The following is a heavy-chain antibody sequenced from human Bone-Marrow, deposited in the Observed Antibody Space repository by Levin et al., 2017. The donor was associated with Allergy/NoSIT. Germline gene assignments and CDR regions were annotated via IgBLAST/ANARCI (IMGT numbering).Heavy chain of an antibody. V-gene: IGHV3-7*01. J-gene: IGHJ3*02. CDR2: IRQDGGQQ. D-gene: IGHD3-22*01. CDR3: ARDLTILNYHDSTTYYYDAFDM. Sequence: SCAASGFTFSDYWMTWVRQAPGKGLEWVANIRQDGGQQYYVDSVQGRFTISRDNAKNSLYLQMNSLRVEDTAVYYCARDLTILNYHDSTTYYYDAFDMWGQGTMVTVSS. CDR1: GFTFSDYW.